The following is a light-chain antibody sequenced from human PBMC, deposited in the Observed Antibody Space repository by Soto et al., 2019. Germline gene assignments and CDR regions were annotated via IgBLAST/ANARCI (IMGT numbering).Light chain of an antibody. V-gene: IGLV1-47*01. CDR1: SSKIGSNY. CDR3: AAWDDSLSGWV. Sequence: QSVLTQPPSASGTPGQRATISCSGSSSKIGSNYVYWYQQLPGTAPKLLIYRNNQRPSGVPDRFSGSKSGTSASLAISGLRSEDEADYYCAAWDDSLSGWVFGGGTKLTVL. CDR2: RNN. J-gene: IGLJ3*02.